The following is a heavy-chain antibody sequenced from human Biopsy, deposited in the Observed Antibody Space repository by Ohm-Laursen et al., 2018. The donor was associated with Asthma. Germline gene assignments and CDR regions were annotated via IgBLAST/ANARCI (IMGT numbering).Heavy chain of an antibody. CDR1: GYNFISFA. J-gene: IGHJ3*01. D-gene: IGHD3-9*01. V-gene: IGHV1-3*04. CDR3: ARTYYDFLTGQVKDVFGV. Sequence: ASVTVSCKASGYNFISFAIHWVRQAPGQRLEWMGWVNTGNGDTKYSQKFQGRVTITRNTSASTAYMELRSLRSEDTATYYCARTYYDFLTGQVKDVFGVWGQGTMVTVSS. CDR2: VNTGNGDT.